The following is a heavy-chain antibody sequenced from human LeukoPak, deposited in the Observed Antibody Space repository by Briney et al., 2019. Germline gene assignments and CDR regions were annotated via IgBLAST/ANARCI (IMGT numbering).Heavy chain of an antibody. Sequence: GGSLRLSCAASGFTFSSYWMHWVRQAPGKGLVWVSRINSDGSSTSYADSVKGRFTISRDNAKNTLYLQMNSLRAEDTAVYYCARQGSDSSGYWAYFDYWGQGTLVTVSS. CDR1: GFTFSSYW. D-gene: IGHD3-22*01. CDR2: INSDGSST. CDR3: ARQGSDSSGYWAYFDY. J-gene: IGHJ4*02. V-gene: IGHV3-74*01.